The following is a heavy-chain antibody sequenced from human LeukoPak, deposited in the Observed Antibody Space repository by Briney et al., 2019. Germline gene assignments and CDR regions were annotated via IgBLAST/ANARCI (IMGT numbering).Heavy chain of an antibody. CDR2: INPNSGGT. V-gene: IGHV1-2*02. D-gene: IGHD6-13*01. Sequence: ASVKVSCKASGYTFTGYYMHWVRQAPGQGLEWMGWINPNSGGTNYAQKFQGRVTMTRDTSISTAYMKLSGLRSDDTAVYYCARPRGGSSWYFFDYWGQGTLVTVSS. CDR3: ARPRGGSSWYFFDY. J-gene: IGHJ4*02. CDR1: GYTFTGYY.